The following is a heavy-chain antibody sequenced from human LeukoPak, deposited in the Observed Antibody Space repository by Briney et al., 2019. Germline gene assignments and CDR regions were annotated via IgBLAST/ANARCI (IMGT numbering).Heavy chain of an antibody. V-gene: IGHV4-39*01. Sequence: PSETLSLTCTVSGGSISSSSYYWGWIRQPPGKGLEWIGSIYYSGSTYYNPSLKSRVTISVGTSKNQFSLKLSSVTAADTAVYYCARHDWNYWYYYYYMDVWGKGTTVTVSS. J-gene: IGHJ6*03. CDR1: GGSISSSSYY. CDR2: IYYSGST. CDR3: ARHDWNYWYYYYYMDV. D-gene: IGHD1-7*01.